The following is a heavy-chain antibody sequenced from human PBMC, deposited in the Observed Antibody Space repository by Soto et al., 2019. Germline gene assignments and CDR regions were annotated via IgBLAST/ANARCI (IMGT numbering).Heavy chain of an antibody. CDR2: INAGNGNT. CDR3: ARDPSSTSWHLKYYYYYYMDV. J-gene: IGHJ6*03. Sequence: GASVKVSCKASGYTFTSYAMHWVRQAPGQRLEWMGWINAGNGNTKYSQKFQGRVTITRDTSASTAYMELSSLRSEDTAVYYCARDPSSTSWHLKYYYYYYMDVWGKGTTVTVSS. V-gene: IGHV1-3*01. CDR1: GYTFTSYA. D-gene: IGHD2-2*01.